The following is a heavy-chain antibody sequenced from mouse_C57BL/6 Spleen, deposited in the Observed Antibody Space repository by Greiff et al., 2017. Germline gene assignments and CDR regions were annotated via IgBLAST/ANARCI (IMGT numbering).Heavy chain of an antibody. CDR2: ISYDGSN. Sequence: VQLQQSGPGLVKPSQSLSLTCSVTGYSITSGYYWNWIRQFPGNKLEWMGYISYDGSNNYNPSLKNRISITRDTSKNQFFLKLNSVTTEDTATYYCARASNWDNFDYWGQGTTLTVSS. D-gene: IGHD4-1*01. V-gene: IGHV3-6*01. CDR3: ARASNWDNFDY. CDR1: GYSITSGYY. J-gene: IGHJ2*01.